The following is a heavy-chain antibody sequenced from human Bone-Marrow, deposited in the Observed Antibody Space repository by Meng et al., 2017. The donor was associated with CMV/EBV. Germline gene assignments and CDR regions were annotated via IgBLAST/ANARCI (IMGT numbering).Heavy chain of an antibody. J-gene: IGHJ4*02. CDR1: GFTFSDFS. CDR2: INYSDDKR. D-gene: IGHD2-8*02. Sequence: GESLKISCAASGFTFSDFSMRWVRQAPGKGLEYVSAINYSDDKRYYADSVKGRFSISRDISKNTLDLPMGSLRLDDMAVYYCARVGTGGYFDYWGQGTLVTVSS. V-gene: IGHV3-64*02. CDR3: ARVGTGGYFDY.